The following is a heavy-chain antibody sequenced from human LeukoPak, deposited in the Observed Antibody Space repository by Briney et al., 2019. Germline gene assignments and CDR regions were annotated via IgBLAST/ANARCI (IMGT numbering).Heavy chain of an antibody. CDR2: ISSSGSTI. CDR1: GFTFSYYY. Sequence: GGSLRLSCAASGFTFSYYYMSWIRQAPGKGLEWVSYISSSGSTIYYAASVKGRLTISRDNAKNSLYLQMNSLRAEDTAVYYCAGAYDILTGYDFDYWGQGTLVTVSS. CDR3: AGAYDILTGYDFDY. V-gene: IGHV3-11*01. J-gene: IGHJ4*02. D-gene: IGHD3-9*01.